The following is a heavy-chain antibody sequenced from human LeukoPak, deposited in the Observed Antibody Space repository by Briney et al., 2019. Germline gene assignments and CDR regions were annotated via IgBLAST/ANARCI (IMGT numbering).Heavy chain of an antibody. CDR1: GGSISSSSYY. CDR2: IYYSGST. CDR3: ASRYQLLLYHYFDY. Sequence: PSETLSLTCTVSGGSISSSSYYWGWIRQPPGKGLEWIGSIYYSGSTYYNPSLKSRVTISVDTSKNQFSLKLSSVTAADTAVYYCASRYQLLLYHYFDYWGQGTLVTVSS. J-gene: IGHJ4*02. D-gene: IGHD2-2*01. V-gene: IGHV4-39*01.